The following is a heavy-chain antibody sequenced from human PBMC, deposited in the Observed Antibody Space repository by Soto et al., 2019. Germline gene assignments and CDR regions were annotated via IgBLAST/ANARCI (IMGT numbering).Heavy chain of an antibody. J-gene: IGHJ3*02. V-gene: IGHV4-39*01. CDR2: IYYSGST. CDR1: AGSISSSNYY. Sequence: QLQLQESGPGLVKPSETLSLTCTVSAGSISSSNYYWGWIRQPPGKGMEWIGSIYYSGSTYYNPSLKSPVTISINTSKNQFSLRLTSVTAADTAVYYCARPPVAGRGGAFDIWGQGTMVTVSS. D-gene: IGHD2-15*01. CDR3: ARPPVAGRGGAFDI.